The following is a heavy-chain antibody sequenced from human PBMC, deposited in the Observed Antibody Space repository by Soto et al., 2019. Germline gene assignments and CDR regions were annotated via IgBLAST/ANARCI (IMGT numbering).Heavy chain of an antibody. CDR3: ARGRYCSSTSCYFSNYYYGMDV. Sequence: EVQLVQSGAEVKKPGESLKISCKGSGYSFTSYWIGWVRQMPGKGLEWMGIIYPGDSDTRYSPSFQGQVTISADKSISTAYLQWSRLKASDTAMYYCARGRYCSSTSCYFSNYYYGMDVWGQGTTVTVSS. D-gene: IGHD2-2*01. CDR2: IYPGDSDT. V-gene: IGHV5-51*01. J-gene: IGHJ6*02. CDR1: GYSFTSYW.